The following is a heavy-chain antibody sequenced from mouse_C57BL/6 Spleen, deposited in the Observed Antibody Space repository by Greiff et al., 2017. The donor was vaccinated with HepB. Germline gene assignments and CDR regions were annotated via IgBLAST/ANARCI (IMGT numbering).Heavy chain of an antibody. D-gene: IGHD3-3*01. CDR1: GYSITSGYY. Sequence: ESGPGLVKPSQSLSLTCSVTGYSITSGYYWNWIRQFPGNKLEWMGYISYDGSNNYNPSLKNRISITRDTSKNQFFLKLNSVTTEDTATYYCARKGGPYAMDYWGQGTSVTVSS. CDR2: ISYDGSN. CDR3: ARKGGPYAMDY. J-gene: IGHJ4*01. V-gene: IGHV3-6*01.